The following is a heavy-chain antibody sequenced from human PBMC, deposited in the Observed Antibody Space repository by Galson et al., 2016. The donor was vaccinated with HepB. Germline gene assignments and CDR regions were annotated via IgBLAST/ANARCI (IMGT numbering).Heavy chain of an antibody. CDR3: AKDVYTSGSEYGMDV. J-gene: IGHJ6*02. CDR2: VSYDGYSK. D-gene: IGHD3-10*01. CDR1: GFFFSNYG. Sequence: SLRLSCAASGFFFSNYGMHWVRQAPGKGLAWVAVVSYDGYSKYYADSVKDRFTISRDNSKTTMYLQMNSLRVEDTAVYYCAKDVYTSGSEYGMDVWGQGTTVTVSS. V-gene: IGHV3-30*18.